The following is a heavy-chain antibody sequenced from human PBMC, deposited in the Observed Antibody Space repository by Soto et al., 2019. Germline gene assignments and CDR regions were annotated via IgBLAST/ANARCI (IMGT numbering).Heavy chain of an antibody. CDR1: GFNVDDYS. Sequence: GGSLRLTCAASGFNVDDYSMHWVRQAPGKGLEWVSLINWDGSNTYYADSVNGRFTISRDNSRNSVYLEMNSLRTEDTALYLFAKVSTQHIWIDGLDSWGEGTLVTVSS. CDR2: INWDGSNT. D-gene: IGHD1-20*01. J-gene: IGHJ4*02. V-gene: IGHV3-43*01. CDR3: AKVSTQHIWIDGLDS.